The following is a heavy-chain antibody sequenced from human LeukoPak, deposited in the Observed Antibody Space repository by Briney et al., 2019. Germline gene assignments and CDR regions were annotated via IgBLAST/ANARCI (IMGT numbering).Heavy chain of an antibody. CDR1: GFTFANYA. V-gene: IGHV3-23*01. CDR3: AKDGARGTRGGIAAAGFGGGFDP. J-gene: IGHJ5*02. CDR2: ISGGGGST. Sequence: GGSLRLSCAASGFTFANYAMSWVRQAPGKGLEWISHISGGGGSTFYANSVKGRFTISRDNSKNTLYLQMNSLRAEDTAVYYCAKDGARGTRGGIAAAGFGGGFDPWGQGTLVTVSS. D-gene: IGHD6-13*01.